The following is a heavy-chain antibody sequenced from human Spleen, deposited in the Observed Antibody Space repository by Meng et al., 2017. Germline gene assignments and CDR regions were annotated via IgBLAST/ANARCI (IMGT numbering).Heavy chain of an antibody. V-gene: IGHV3-7*03. D-gene: IGHD3-22*01. CDR3: ARDSSGFDY. CDR1: GFTFSSYW. CDR2: IKQDGSEK. Sequence: GESLKISCAASGFTFSSYWMSWVRQAPGKGLEWVANIKQDGSEKYYVDSVKGRFTISRDNAKNSLYLQMNSLRAEDTALYYCARDSSGFDYWGQGILVTVSS. J-gene: IGHJ4*02.